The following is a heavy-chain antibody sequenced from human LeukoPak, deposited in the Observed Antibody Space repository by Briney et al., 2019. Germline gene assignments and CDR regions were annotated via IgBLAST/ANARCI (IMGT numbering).Heavy chain of an antibody. Sequence: SETLSLTCTVSGGSISSYYWSWIRQPPGKGLEWIGYIYYSGSTNYNPSLKSRVTISVDTSKNQFSLKLSSVTAADTAVYYCARDGDSSGDYYNSYGFDYWGQGTLVTVSS. CDR3: ARDGDSSGDYYNSYGFDY. J-gene: IGHJ4*02. V-gene: IGHV4-59*01. D-gene: IGHD3-22*01. CDR2: IYYSGST. CDR1: GGSISSYY.